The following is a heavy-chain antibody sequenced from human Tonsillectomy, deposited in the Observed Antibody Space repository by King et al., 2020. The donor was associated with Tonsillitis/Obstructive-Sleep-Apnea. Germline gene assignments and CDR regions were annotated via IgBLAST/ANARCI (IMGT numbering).Heavy chain of an antibody. CDR1: GVSLSTSGGG. CDR3: AHGAIYSSSSPSFDY. D-gene: IGHD6-6*01. CDR2: MYWDDVM. J-gene: IGHJ4*02. Sequence: TLKESGPTLVKPTQTLTLTCTFSGVSLSTSGGGVGWIRQPPGKALEWLARMYWDDVMRYSPSLKSRLTITKDTSKNQVDLTMTNIDPVDTATYYCAHGAIYSSSSPSFDYWGQGTLVTVSS. V-gene: IGHV2-5*02.